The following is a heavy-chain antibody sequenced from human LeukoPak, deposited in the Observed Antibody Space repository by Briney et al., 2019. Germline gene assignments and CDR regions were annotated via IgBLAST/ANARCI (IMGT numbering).Heavy chain of an antibody. CDR2: IYHSGST. D-gene: IGHD3-3*01. V-gene: IGHV4-30-2*01. Sequence: SETLSLTCAVYGGSFSGYSWSWIRQPPGKGLEWIGYIYHSGSTYYNPSLKSRVTISVDRSKNQFSLKLSSVTAADTAVYYCARVYDWFDPWGQGTLVTVSS. CDR1: GGSFSGYS. CDR3: ARVYDWFDP. J-gene: IGHJ5*02.